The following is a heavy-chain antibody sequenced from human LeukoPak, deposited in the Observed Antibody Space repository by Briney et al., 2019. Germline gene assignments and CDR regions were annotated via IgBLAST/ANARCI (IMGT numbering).Heavy chain of an antibody. CDR1: GYTFTDYY. J-gene: IGHJ4*02. D-gene: IGHD3-16*01. Sequence: ASVKVSCKASGYTFTDYYMHWVRQAPGQGLEWMGWINPKSGGTNYAQNFQGRVTMTRDTSISTAYMELSSLRSDDTAVYYCARENQSYNYWGQGTLVTVSS. V-gene: IGHV1-2*02. CDR2: INPKSGGT. CDR3: ARENQSYNY.